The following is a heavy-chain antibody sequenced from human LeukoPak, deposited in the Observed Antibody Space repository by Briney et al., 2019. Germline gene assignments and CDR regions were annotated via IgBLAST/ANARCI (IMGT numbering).Heavy chain of an antibody. Sequence: ASVTVSCKTSGYTFTAYYMHWVRQAPGQGLEWMGWINPNSGGTDYAQKFQGRVTMTRDTSISTAYMELSRLRSDDTAVYYCARDQVYNSAQGVVDYWGQGTLVTVSS. V-gene: IGHV1-2*02. J-gene: IGHJ4*02. CDR3: ARDQVYNSAQGVVDY. CDR1: GYTFTAYY. CDR2: INPNSGGT. D-gene: IGHD6-19*01.